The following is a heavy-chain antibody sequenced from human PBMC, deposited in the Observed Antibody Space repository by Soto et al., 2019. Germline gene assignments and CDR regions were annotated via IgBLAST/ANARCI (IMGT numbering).Heavy chain of an antibody. CDR3: ARRERYYGSPGWFDP. V-gene: IGHV1-3*01. J-gene: IGHJ5*02. D-gene: IGHD3-10*01. CDR2: INPDNGNT. CDR1: GYTFTRYT. Sequence: GASVKVSCKASGYTFTRYTMNWVRQAPGQRLEWMGWINPDNGNTKSSQKFQDRVIITRDTSASTAYMDLSSLRSEDTAMYFCARRERYYGSPGWFDPWGPGTLVTVSS.